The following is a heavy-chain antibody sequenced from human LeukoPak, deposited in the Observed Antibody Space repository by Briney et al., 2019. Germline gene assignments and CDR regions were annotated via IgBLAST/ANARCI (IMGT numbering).Heavy chain of an antibody. Sequence: PGGSLRLSCAASGFTFKNAWMSWVRQAPGKGLQWVALIKYDGSEKYYVDSAKGRFTISRDNAENSLHLQMNSLRVEDTAVYYCARWEVYGRLDVWGQGTTVTVSS. CDR2: IKYDGSEK. D-gene: IGHD1-26*01. J-gene: IGHJ6*02. CDR3: ARWEVYGRLDV. V-gene: IGHV3-7*01. CDR1: GFTFKNAW.